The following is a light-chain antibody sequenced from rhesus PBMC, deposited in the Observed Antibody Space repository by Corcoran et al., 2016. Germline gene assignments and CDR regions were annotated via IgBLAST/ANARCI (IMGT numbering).Light chain of an antibody. CDR1: QGISSY. CDR2: AAS. Sequence: DIQMTQSPSSLSASVGDTVTITCRASQGISSYLNWFHQKPGKAPKLLIYAASSLESGVPSRFSGSGSGTDFTLTISSMQPEDFAVYYCLQHNSYPYSFGQGTKVEIK. CDR3: LQHNSYPYS. V-gene: IGKV1-28*03. J-gene: IGKJ2*01.